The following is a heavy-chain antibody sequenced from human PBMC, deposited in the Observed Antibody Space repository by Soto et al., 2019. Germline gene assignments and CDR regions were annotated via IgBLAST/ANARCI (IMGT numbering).Heavy chain of an antibody. CDR1: GGSIRSGGYY. J-gene: IGHJ4*02. CDR3: AKVGVRYCSGGSCYFHY. V-gene: IGHV4-31*03. Sequence: PSETLSLTCTFSGGSIRSGGYYLSWIRQHPGKGLEWIGYIYYSGSTYYNPSLKSRVTISVDTSKNQFSLKLSSVTAADTAVYYCAKVGVRYCSGGSCYFHYWGQGTLVTVSS. D-gene: IGHD2-15*01. CDR2: IYYSGST.